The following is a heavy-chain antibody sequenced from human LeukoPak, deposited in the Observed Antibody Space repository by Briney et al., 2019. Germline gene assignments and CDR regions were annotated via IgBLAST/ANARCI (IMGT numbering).Heavy chain of an antibody. J-gene: IGHJ4*02. D-gene: IGHD2-2*01. CDR1: GYTFTGYY. V-gene: IGHV1-2*02. CDR3: VRVHSSTLFDS. Sequence: GASVKVSCKASGYTFTGYYIHWVRQAPGQGLEWMGWVKPNSGATNYAQKFQDRVTVTSDTSISTAYMELSRLSSDDTAVYYCVRVHSSTLFDSWGQGTLVTVSS. CDR2: VKPNSGAT.